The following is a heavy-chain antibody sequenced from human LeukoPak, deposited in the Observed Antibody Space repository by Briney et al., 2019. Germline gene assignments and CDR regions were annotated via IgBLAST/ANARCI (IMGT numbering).Heavy chain of an antibody. CDR1: GGSFSDYY. CDR3: ARGITGTTAAFDI. J-gene: IGHJ3*02. D-gene: IGHD1-7*01. V-gene: IGHV4-34*01. CDR2: INHSGST. Sequence: SETLSLTCAVYGGSFSDYYWSWIRQPPGKGLEWIGEINHSGSTNYNPSLKSRVTISVDTSKNQFSLKLSSVTAVDTAVYYCARGITGTTAAFDIWGQGTMVTVSS.